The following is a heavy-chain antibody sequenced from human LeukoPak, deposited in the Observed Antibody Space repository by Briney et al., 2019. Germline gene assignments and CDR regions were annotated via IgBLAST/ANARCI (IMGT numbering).Heavy chain of an antibody. CDR2: IYTSGST. CDR1: GGSISSYY. V-gene: IGHV4-4*07. CDR3: ARGGLVEYSNYRYYYYYYGMDV. Sequence: SETLPLTCTVSGGSISSYYWSWIRQPAGKGLEWIGRIYTSGSTNYNPSLKSRVTMSVDTSKNQFSLKLSSVTAADTAVYYCARGGLVEYSNYRYYYYYYGMDVWGQGTTVTVSS. D-gene: IGHD4-11*01. J-gene: IGHJ6*02.